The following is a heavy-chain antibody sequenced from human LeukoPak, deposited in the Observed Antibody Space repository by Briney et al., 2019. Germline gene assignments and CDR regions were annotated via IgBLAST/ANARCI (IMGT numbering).Heavy chain of an antibody. J-gene: IGHJ4*02. CDR1: GGSFSGYY. Sequence: SETLSLTCAVYGGSFSGYYWSWIRQPPGKGLEWIGEINHSGSTNYDPSLKSRVTISVDTSKNQFTLKLSSVTAADTAVYYCARGRVLEWLRPFDYWGQGTLVTVSS. CDR2: INHSGST. V-gene: IGHV4-34*01. D-gene: IGHD3-3*01. CDR3: ARGRVLEWLRPFDY.